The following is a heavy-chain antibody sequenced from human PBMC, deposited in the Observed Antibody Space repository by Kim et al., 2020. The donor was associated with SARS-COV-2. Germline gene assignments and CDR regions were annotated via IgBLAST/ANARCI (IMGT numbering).Heavy chain of an antibody. CDR2: IYYSGST. V-gene: IGHV4-59*01. CDR3: ARGILSGYSYGPYAFDI. CDR1: GGPISSYY. Sequence: SETLSLTCTVSGGPISSYYWSWIRQPPGKGLEWIGYIYYSGSTNYNPSLKSRVTISVDTSKNQFSLKLSSVTAADTAVYYCARGILSGYSYGPYAFDIWGQGTMVTVSS. D-gene: IGHD5-18*01. J-gene: IGHJ3*02.